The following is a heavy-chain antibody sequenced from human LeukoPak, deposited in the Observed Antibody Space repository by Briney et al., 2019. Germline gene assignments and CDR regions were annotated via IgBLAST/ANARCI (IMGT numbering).Heavy chain of an antibody. Sequence: GGSLRLSCAASGFTFSSYWMSWVRQAPGKGLEWVANIKQDGSEKYHVDSVKGRFTISRDNSKNTLYLQMNSLRAEDTAVYYCARDPADNNYYYYGMDVWGQGTTVTVSS. CDR3: ARDPADNNYYYYGMDV. V-gene: IGHV3-7*01. D-gene: IGHD1-14*01. CDR2: IKQDGSEK. J-gene: IGHJ6*02. CDR1: GFTFSSYW.